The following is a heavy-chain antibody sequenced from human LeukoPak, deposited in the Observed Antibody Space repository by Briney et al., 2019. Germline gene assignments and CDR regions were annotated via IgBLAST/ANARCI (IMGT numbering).Heavy chain of an antibody. V-gene: IGHV3-53*01. CDR2: IYSGGST. CDR1: GFTFSSYG. CDR3: VYYDSGGYRPLDY. D-gene: IGHD3-22*01. Sequence: GGSLRLSCAASGFTFSSYGMSWVRQAPGKGLEWVSVIYSGGSTYYADSVKGRFTISRDSSKNTLYLQMNSLRAEDTAVYYCVYYDSGGYRPLDYWGQGTLVTVSS. J-gene: IGHJ4*02.